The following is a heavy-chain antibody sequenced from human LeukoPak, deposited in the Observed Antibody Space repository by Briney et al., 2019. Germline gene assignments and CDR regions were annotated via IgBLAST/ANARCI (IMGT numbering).Heavy chain of an antibody. D-gene: IGHD6-19*01. J-gene: IGHJ4*02. Sequence: SQTLSLTCTVSGGSISSGDYYWSWIRQPPGKGLEWIGYIYYSGSTYYNPSLKSRVTISVDTSKNQFSPKLSSVTAADTAVYYCARSTGYSSGWYDYWGQGTLVTVSS. CDR3: ARSTGYSSGWYDY. CDR2: IYYSGST. CDR1: GGSISSGDYY. V-gene: IGHV4-30-4*08.